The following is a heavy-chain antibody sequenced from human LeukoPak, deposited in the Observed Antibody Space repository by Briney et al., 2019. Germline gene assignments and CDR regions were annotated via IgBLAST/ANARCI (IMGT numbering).Heavy chain of an antibody. D-gene: IGHD5-18*01. CDR1: GFTFSSYG. Sequence: PGGSLRLSCAASGFTFSSYGMHWVRQAPGKGLEWVAVISYDGSNKSYADSVKGRFTISRDNSKNTLYLQMNSLRAEDTAVYYCAKGDIPTHQSGGYSYGYPFDYWGQGTLVTVSS. CDR3: AKGDIPTHQSGGYSYGYPFDY. J-gene: IGHJ4*02. V-gene: IGHV3-30*18. CDR2: ISYDGSNK.